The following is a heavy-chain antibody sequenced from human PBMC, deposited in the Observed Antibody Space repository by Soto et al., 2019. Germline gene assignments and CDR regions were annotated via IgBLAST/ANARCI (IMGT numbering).Heavy chain of an antibody. CDR2: IKSKTDGGTT. CDR1: GFTFSNAW. V-gene: IGHV3-15*01. CDR3: TTSALKPYYYYGMDV. Sequence: EVQLVESGGGLVKPGGSLRLSCAASGFTFSNAWMSWVRQAPGKGLEWVGRIKSKTDGGTTDYAAPVKGRFTISRDDSKNTLYLQRNSLKTEDTAVYYCTTSALKPYYYYGMDVWGQGTTVTVSS. J-gene: IGHJ6*02. D-gene: IGHD6-19*01.